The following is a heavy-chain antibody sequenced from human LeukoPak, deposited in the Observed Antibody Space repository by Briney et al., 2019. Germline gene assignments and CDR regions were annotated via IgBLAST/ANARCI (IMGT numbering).Heavy chain of an antibody. CDR1: GGSFSFYY. D-gene: IGHD3-16*01. CDR3: ARDSDSGFE. CDR2: INNRGST. J-gene: IGHJ4*02. V-gene: IGHV4-34*01. Sequence: SETLSLTCAVSGGSFSFYYWHWIRQPPGKGLEWIGEINNRGSTQYNPSPRSRVTISVDTSRNHFSLKLTSVTAADTAVYFCARDSDSGFEWGQGTLVTVSS.